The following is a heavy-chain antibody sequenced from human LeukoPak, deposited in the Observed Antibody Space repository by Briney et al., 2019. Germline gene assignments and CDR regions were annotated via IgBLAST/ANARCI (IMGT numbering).Heavy chain of an antibody. V-gene: IGHV1-2*02. Sequence: ASVKVSCKASGYTFTGYYMHWVRQAPGQGLEWMGWINPNSGGTNYAQKFQGRVTMTRDTSISTAYMELSRLRSDDTAVYYCARAGYSGYPPQDDAFDIWGRGTMVTVSS. D-gene: IGHD5-12*01. J-gene: IGHJ3*02. CDR1: GYTFTGYY. CDR2: INPNSGGT. CDR3: ARAGYSGYPPQDDAFDI.